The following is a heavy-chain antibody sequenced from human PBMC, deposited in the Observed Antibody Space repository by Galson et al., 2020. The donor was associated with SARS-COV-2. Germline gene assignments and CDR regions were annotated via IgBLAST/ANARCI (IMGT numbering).Heavy chain of an antibody. D-gene: IGHD3-3*01. J-gene: IGHJ6*04. CDR2: IYYSGST. CDR3: ARGKIHAIFGLVGAPVDV. V-gene: IGHV4-31*01. CDR1: GGSISSGGYY. Sequence: SETLSLTCTVSGGSISSGGYYLSWIRQHPGKGLEWIGYIYYSGSTYYNPSLNSLVTISVDTSKNQFSLKLSSVTAADTAVYYCARGKIHAIFGLVGAPVDVWGKGTTVTVSS.